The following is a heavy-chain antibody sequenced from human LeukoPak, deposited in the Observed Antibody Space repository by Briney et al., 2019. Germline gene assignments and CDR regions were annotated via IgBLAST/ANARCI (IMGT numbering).Heavy chain of an antibody. CDR2: INSDGSDT. V-gene: IGHV3-74*01. J-gene: IGHJ4*02. CDR3: ARDREGYNY. CDR1: GFTFSSHW. D-gene: IGHD1-1*01. Sequence: GGSLRLSCAASGFTFSSHWMHWVRQVPGKGLVWVSRINSDGSDTTYADSVKGRFTISRDNAKNTLYLQMNSLRAEDTAVYYCARDREGYNYWGQGTLVTVSS.